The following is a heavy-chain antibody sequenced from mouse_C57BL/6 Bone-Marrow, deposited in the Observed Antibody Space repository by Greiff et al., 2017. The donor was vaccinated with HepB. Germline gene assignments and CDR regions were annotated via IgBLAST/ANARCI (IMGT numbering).Heavy chain of an antibody. CDR3: ARGTYYYGSSPDY. V-gene: IGHV1-55*01. Sequence: QVQLKQPGAELVKPGASVKMSCKASGYTFTSYWITWVKQRPGQGLEWIGDIYPGSGSTNYNEKFKSKATLTVDTSSSTAYMQLSSLTSEDSAVYYCARGTYYYGSSPDYWGQGTTLTVSS. J-gene: IGHJ2*01. CDR2: IYPGSGST. CDR1: GYTFTSYW. D-gene: IGHD1-1*01.